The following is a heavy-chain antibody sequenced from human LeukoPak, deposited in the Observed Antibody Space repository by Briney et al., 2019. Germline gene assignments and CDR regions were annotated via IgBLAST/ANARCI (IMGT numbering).Heavy chain of an antibody. CDR3: ARPSINDYGDFGY. CDR2: ISGTSRSTYI. D-gene: IGHD4-17*01. V-gene: IGHV3-21*01. Sequence: GGSLNLPVAASELPLGTLNRPWFGRAPGKGLKWAPSISGTSRSTYIYYADSVKGRFTISRDNAENSLYLQMNSLRAEDTAVYYCARPSINDYGDFGYWGQGTLVTVSS. CDR1: ELPLGTLN. J-gene: IGHJ4*02.